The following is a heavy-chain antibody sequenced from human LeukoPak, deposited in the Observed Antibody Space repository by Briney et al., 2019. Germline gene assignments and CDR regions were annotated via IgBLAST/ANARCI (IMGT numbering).Heavy chain of an antibody. J-gene: IGHJ4*02. D-gene: IGHD6-19*01. CDR3: ASSGWQIHFDF. Sequence: GGPLKSSGPASGLTFRRAWMSWVARLPGKGWKWVAHIMHDGSEKYYVDSVKGRFSISRDNPKNSVYLQMNSLRDEDTAVYYCASSGWQIHFDFWGQGILVTVSS. CDR1: GLTFRRAW. V-gene: IGHV3-7*02. CDR2: IMHDGSEK.